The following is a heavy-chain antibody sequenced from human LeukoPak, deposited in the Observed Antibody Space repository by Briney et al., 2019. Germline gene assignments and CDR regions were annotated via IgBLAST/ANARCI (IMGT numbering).Heavy chain of an antibody. D-gene: IGHD5-12*01. V-gene: IGHV4-59*01. CDR3: ARTTEGYAGGPGYSYYYYMDV. Sequence: SETLSLTCTVSGGSISSYYWSRIRQPPGKGLEWIGYIHYSGSTHYNPSLKSRVTISVGTSKNQVSLKLRSVTAADTAVYYCARTTEGYAGGPGYSYYYYMDVWGKGTTVTISS. J-gene: IGHJ6*03. CDR2: IHYSGST. CDR1: GGSISSYY.